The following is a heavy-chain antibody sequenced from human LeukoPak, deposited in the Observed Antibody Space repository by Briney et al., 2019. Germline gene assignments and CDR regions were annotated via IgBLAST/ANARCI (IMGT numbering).Heavy chain of an antibody. V-gene: IGHV3-23*01. CDR1: GFXFSSYA. D-gene: IGHD2-15*01. J-gene: IGHJ4*02. CDR3: AKDHRGGSGRYYFDY. Sequence: PGGSLRLSCAASGFXFSSYAISWVRQAPGKGLEWVSALSGSGGSTYYADSVKGRFTISRDNSKNTLYLQMNSLRAEDTAVYYCAKDHRGGSGRYYFDYWGQGTLVTVSS. CDR2: LSGSGGST.